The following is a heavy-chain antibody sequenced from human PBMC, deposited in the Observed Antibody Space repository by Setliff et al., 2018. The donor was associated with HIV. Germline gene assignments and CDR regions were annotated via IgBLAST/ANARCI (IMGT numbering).Heavy chain of an antibody. CDR1: GFNVSPYT. CDR2: ISANSIHV. V-gene: IGHV3-21*06. Sequence: GESLKISCAASGFNVSPYTLTWVRQVPGKGLEWVSSISANSIHVYYAESLKGRFTISRDNAWNSLYLQMNSLRVEDTAMYYCTSQGQNTFNIWGQGTMVTVSS. J-gene: IGHJ3*02. CDR3: TSQGQNTFNI.